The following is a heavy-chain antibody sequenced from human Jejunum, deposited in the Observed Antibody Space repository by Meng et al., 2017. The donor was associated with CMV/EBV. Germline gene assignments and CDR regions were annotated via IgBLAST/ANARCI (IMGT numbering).Heavy chain of an antibody. CDR1: GLPFTSYS. Sequence: SGLPFTSYSITWVRQDPGKGLEWLSYISGSSTYIYHADSVKGRFTISRDNAKNSVYLQMNGLRAEDAAVYYCARVIDYGDPNWFDTWGQGTLVTVSS. J-gene: IGHJ5*02. CDR3: ARVIDYGDPNWFDT. D-gene: IGHD4-17*01. CDR2: ISGSSTYI. V-gene: IGHV3-21*01.